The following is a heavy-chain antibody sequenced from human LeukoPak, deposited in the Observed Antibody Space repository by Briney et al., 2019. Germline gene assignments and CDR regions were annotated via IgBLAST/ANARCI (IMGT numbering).Heavy chain of an antibody. V-gene: IGHV4-59*01. J-gene: IGHJ6*02. D-gene: IGHD3-10*01. CDR2: IYYSGST. CDR3: ARVSSGSGFYHGMDV. Sequence: PSETLSLTCTVSGGAISSYYWSWIRQPPGKGLEWIGYIYYSGSTNYNPSLKSRVTISVDTSKNQFSLKLSSVTAADTAVYYCARVSSGSGFYHGMDVWGQGTTVTVSS. CDR1: GGAISSYY.